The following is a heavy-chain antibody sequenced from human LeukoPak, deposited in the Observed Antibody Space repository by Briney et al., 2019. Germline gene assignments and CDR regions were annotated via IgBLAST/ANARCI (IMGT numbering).Heavy chain of an antibody. V-gene: IGHV4-4*09. J-gene: IGHJ3*02. Sequence: SETLSLTCTVSGSISSYYWSWIRQPPGKGLEWIGYIYTSGSTNYNPSLKSRVTISVDTSKNQFSLDLSSVTAADTAVYYCTRQKCTSTSCLTKNAFDIWGQGTMVTVSS. D-gene: IGHD2-2*01. CDR2: IYTSGST. CDR3: TRQKCTSTSCLTKNAFDI. CDR1: GSISSYY.